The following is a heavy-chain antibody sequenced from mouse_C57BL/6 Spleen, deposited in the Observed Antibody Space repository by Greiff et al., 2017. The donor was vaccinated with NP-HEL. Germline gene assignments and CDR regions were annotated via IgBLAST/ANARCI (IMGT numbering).Heavy chain of an antibody. CDR1: GYSITSGYY. J-gene: IGHJ2*01. Sequence: VQLQESGPGLVKPSQSLSLTCSVTGYSITSGYYWNWIRQFPGNKLEWMGYISYDGSNNYNPSLKNRISITRDTSKNQFFLKLNSVTTEDTATYYCASASSGYEVWGQGTTLTVSS. D-gene: IGHD3-2*02. CDR3: ASASSGYEV. V-gene: IGHV3-6*01. CDR2: ISYDGSN.